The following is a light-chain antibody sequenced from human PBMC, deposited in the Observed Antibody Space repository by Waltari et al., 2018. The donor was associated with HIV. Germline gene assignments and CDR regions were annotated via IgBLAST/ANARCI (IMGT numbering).Light chain of an antibody. CDR2: DAS. CDR1: QSVTNY. CDR3: QHRNNWHAIT. V-gene: IGKV3D-11*02. Sequence: EIVFTQSPATMSLSPVERATLSCRSSQSVTNYLAWYQQKPGQAPRLLIYDASNRATGIPARFSGSGPGTDFTLTISSLEPEDFAVYYCQHRNNWHAITFGQGTRLEIK. J-gene: IGKJ5*01.